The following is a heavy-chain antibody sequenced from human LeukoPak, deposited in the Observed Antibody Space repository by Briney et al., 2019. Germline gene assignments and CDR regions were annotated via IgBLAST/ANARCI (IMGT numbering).Heavy chain of an antibody. J-gene: IGHJ3*02. D-gene: IGHD2-21*02. CDR1: GGSISSGSYY. CDR2: IYTSGST. Sequence: SQTLSLTCTVSGGSISSGSYYWSWIRQPAGKGLEWIGRIYTSGSTNYNPSLKSRVTISVDTSKNQFSLKLSSVTAADTAVYYCARTIIVVVTNIDAFDIWGQGTMVTVSS. CDR3: ARTIIVVVTNIDAFDI. V-gene: IGHV4-61*02.